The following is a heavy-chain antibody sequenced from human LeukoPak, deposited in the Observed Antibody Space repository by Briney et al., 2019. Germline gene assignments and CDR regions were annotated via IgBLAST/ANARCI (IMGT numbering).Heavy chain of an antibody. CDR3: ATRPPYSGSYLGFDP. D-gene: IGHD1-26*01. CDR1: GYTLTELS. V-gene: IGHV1-24*01. J-gene: IGHJ5*02. Sequence: ASVKVSCKVSGYTLTELSMHWVRQAPGKGLEWMGGFDPEDGETIYAQKFQGRVTMTEDTSTDTAYMELSSLRSEDTAVYYRATRPPYSGSYLGFDPWGQGTLVTVSS. CDR2: FDPEDGET.